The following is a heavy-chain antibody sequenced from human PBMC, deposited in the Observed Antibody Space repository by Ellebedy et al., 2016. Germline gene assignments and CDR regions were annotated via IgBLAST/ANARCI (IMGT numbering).Heavy chain of an antibody. CDR2: INPSGGST. Sequence: ASVKVSCXASGYTFTSYYMHWVRQAPGQGLEWMGVINPSGGSTSYAQKFRGRVTMTSDTSTSTVYMELSSLRSADTAVYYCAILYSGYYEAFDIWGQGTLATVSS. J-gene: IGHJ3*02. CDR1: GYTFTSYY. CDR3: AILYSGYYEAFDI. V-gene: IGHV1-46*01. D-gene: IGHD2/OR15-2a*01.